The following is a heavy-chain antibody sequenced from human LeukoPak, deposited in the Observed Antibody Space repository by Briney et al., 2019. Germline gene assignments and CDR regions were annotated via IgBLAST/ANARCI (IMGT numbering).Heavy chain of an antibody. CDR3: ARDGLRRKGYYYMDV. Sequence: GGSLRLSCAASRFTFSSYSMNWVRQAPGKGLEWVSSISSSSSYIYYADSVKGRFTISRDNAKNSLYLQMNSLRAEDTAVYYCARDGLRRKGYYYMDVWGKGTTVTVSS. D-gene: IGHD3-3*01. CDR2: ISSSSSYI. CDR1: RFTFSSYS. V-gene: IGHV3-21*01. J-gene: IGHJ6*03.